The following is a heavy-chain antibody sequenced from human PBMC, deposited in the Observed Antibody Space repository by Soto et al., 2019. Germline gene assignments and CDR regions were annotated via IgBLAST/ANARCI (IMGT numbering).Heavy chain of an antibody. CDR1: GFTFTSSA. Sequence: GASVKVSCTASGFTFTSSAVQWLRQARGQRLEWIGWIVVGSGNTNYAQKFQERVTITRDMSTSTAYMELSSLRSEDTAVYYCAADLVGYSYSDAFDIWGQGTMVTVSS. J-gene: IGHJ3*02. V-gene: IGHV1-58*01. D-gene: IGHD5-18*01. CDR2: IVVGSGNT. CDR3: AADLVGYSYSDAFDI.